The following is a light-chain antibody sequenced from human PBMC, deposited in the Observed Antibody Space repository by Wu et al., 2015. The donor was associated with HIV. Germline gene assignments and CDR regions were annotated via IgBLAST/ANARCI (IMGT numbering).Light chain of an antibody. CDR1: QSVSSSY. V-gene: IGKV3-20*01. CDR2: GAS. Sequence: EIVLTQSPGTLPLSPGERATLSCRASQSVSSSYLAWYQQKPGQAPRLLIYGASSRATGIPDRFSGSGSGTDFTLTISRLEPEDFAVYYCQQYNKWPRSFGQGTKVEVK. J-gene: IGKJ1*01. CDR3: QQYNKWPRS.